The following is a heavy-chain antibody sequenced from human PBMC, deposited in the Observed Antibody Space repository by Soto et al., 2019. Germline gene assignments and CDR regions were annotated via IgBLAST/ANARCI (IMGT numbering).Heavy chain of an antibody. D-gene: IGHD3-3*01. CDR3: ARRSIFTWSDAFDI. CDR2: INPSGGIT. V-gene: IGHV1-46*01. J-gene: IGHJ3*02. CDR1: GYTFTSYY. Sequence: ASVKVSCKAAGYTFTSYYMHWVRQALGQGLEWMGFINPSGGITTYAQKFQARVTMTSDTSTSTVYMELRTLKSEDTAVYYCARRSIFTWSDAFDIWGQGTMVTVSS.